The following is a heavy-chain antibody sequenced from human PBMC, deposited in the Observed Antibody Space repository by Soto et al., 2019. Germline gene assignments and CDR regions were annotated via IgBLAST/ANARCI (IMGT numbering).Heavy chain of an antibody. J-gene: IGHJ4*02. CDR2: ISSSSTYI. CDR1: GFTFSTYS. Sequence: PGGSLRLSCAASGFTFSTYSMNWVRQAPGEGLEWVSYISSSSTYIYYADSVKGRFTISRDNAKNSLYLQMNSLRAEDTAVYYCLIAVAGSFAPDYWGQGTLVTVS. CDR3: LIAVAGSFAPDY. V-gene: IGHV3-21*01. D-gene: IGHD6-19*01.